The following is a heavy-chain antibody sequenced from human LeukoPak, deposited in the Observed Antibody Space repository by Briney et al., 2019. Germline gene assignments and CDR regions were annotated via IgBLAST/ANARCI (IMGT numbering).Heavy chain of an antibody. J-gene: IGHJ4*02. CDR2: IIPIFGTA. CDR1: GGTFSSYA. CDR3: ATMYNWNDPRWYYFDY. V-gene: IGHV1-69*13. Sequence: EASVKVSCKASGGTFSSYAISWVRQAPGQGLEWMGGIIPIFGTANYAQKFQGRVTITADESTSTAYMELSSLRSEDTAVYYCATMYNWNDPRWYYFDYWGQGTLVTVSS. D-gene: IGHD1-1*01.